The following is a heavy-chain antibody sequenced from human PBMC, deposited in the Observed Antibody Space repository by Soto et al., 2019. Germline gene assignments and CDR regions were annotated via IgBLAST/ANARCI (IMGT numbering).Heavy chain of an antibody. V-gene: IGHV5-10-1*01. D-gene: IGHD3-10*01. Sequence: GESLKISCKGSVYSFTSYWISWVRQMPGKGLEWMGRIDPSDSYTNYSPSFQGHVTISADKSISTAYLQWSSLKASDTAMYYCARSLSGVVPFDYWGQGTLVTVSS. CDR2: IDPSDSYT. J-gene: IGHJ4*02. CDR3: ARSLSGVVPFDY. CDR1: VYSFTSYW.